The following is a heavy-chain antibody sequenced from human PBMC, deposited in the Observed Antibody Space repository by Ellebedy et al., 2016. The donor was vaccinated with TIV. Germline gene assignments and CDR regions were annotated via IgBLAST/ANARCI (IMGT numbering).Heavy chain of an antibody. D-gene: IGHD6-6*01. CDR2: VNPFNGGT. Sequence: AASVKVSCKASGYTFTSDLIHWVRQAPGQGLEWMGTVNPFNGGTGYAQRFQGRVTMTTNSSISTAYMDLTSLRSEDTAVYYCARYPTPSIAAGPEGKTPTIYGMDVWGQGTTVTVSS. J-gene: IGHJ6*02. CDR1: GYTFTSDL. V-gene: IGHV1-46*01. CDR3: ARYPTPSIAAGPEGKTPTIYGMDV.